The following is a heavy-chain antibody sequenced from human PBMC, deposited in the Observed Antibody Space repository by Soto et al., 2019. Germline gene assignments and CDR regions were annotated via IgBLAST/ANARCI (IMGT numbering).Heavy chain of an antibody. Sequence: VVPLRLSWAASGFTFSSYSMNWVRQAPGKGLEWVSSISSSSSYIYYADSVKGRFTISRDNAKNSLYLQMNSLRAEDTAVYYCARDLPRYSSGWDYGMDVWGQGTTVTVSS. CDR3: ARDLPRYSSGWDYGMDV. CDR2: ISSSSSYI. J-gene: IGHJ6*02. CDR1: GFTFSSYS. D-gene: IGHD6-19*01. V-gene: IGHV3-21*01.